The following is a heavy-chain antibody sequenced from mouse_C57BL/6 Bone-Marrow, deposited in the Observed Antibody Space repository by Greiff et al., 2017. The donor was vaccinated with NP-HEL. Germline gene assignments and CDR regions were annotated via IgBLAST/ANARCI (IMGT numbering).Heavy chain of an antibody. CDR2: IYPGGGYT. CDR3: ARNDGYPYYYAMDY. J-gene: IGHJ4*01. Sequence: QVQLQQSGAELVRPGTSVKMSCKASGYTFTNYWIGWAKQRPGHGLEWIGDIYPGGGYTNYNEKFKGKATLTADKSSSTAYMQFSSLTSEDSAIYYCARNDGYPYYYAMDYWGKGTSVTVSS. V-gene: IGHV1-63*01. CDR1: GYTFTNYW. D-gene: IGHD2-3*01.